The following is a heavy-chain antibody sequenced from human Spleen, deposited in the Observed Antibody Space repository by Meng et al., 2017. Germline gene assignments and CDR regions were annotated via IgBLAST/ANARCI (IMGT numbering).Heavy chain of an antibody. CDR2: IFQSGTT. CDR3: ARGGIGTVGLIWRSCFDP. D-gene: IGHD6-13*01. J-gene: IGHJ5*02. Sequence: QEHLHESCPALVAPARPLSLICSVSGGSVSNNHGWTGVRQPPGKGLEWIGEIFQSGTTNYNPSLKSRVTISVDKSKNNFSLKMSSVTASDTAVYYCARGGIGTVGLIWRSCFDPWGQGTLVTVSS. V-gene: IGHV4-4*02. CDR1: GGSVSNNHG.